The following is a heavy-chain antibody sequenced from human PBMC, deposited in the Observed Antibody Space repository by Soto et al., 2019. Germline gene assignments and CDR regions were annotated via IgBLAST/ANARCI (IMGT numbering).Heavy chain of an antibody. CDR3: ARGRSSVPDRRGIGYYGLDV. Sequence: QVQLQQWGAEVLKPSETLSLTCVVNGGSFSGYYWSWIRQPPGKGLEWIGEINDSGITDSNPSLESRVTISVDMSKNQFSLKLNSVTAAHTAVYHCARGRSSVPDRRGIGYYGLDVWGQGTTVTVSS. V-gene: IGHV4-34*01. D-gene: IGHD6-6*01. CDR1: GGSFSGYY. J-gene: IGHJ6*02. CDR2: INDSGIT.